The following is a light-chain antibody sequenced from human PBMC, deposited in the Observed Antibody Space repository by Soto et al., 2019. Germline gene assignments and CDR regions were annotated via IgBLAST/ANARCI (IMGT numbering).Light chain of an antibody. V-gene: IGKV3-15*01. J-gene: IGKJ1*01. Sequence: EVVLTQSPATLSVSPGERATLSCWASQSVSTNLAWYQQKPGQPPRLLMIGVSTRATGIPARFSGSGSGTEFTLTISSLPSEDFAVYYCQQYKKLGRTFGQGTKV. CDR2: GVS. CDR3: QQYKKLGRT. CDR1: QSVSTN.